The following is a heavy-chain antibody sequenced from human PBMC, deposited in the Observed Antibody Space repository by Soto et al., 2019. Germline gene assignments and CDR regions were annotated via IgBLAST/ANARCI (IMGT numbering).Heavy chain of an antibody. V-gene: IGHV3-15*01. Sequence: GGSLRLSCAASGFTFSNAWMSWVRQAPGKGLEWVGRIKSKTDGGTTDYAAPVKGRFTISRDDSKNTLYLQMNSLKTEDTAVYYCTTLYCSSTSCYWPYWGQGNLVTVSS. CDR1: GFTFSNAW. CDR3: TTLYCSSTSCYWPY. J-gene: IGHJ4*02. D-gene: IGHD2-2*01. CDR2: IKSKTDGGTT.